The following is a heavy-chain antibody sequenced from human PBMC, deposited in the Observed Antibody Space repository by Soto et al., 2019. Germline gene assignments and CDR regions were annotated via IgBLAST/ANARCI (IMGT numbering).Heavy chain of an antibody. CDR1: GFTFSSYA. V-gene: IGHV3-23*01. Sequence: VGSLRLSCAASGFTFSSYAMSWVRQAPGKGLEWVSAISGSGGSTYYADSVKGRFTISRDNSKNTLYLQMNSLRAGDTAVYYCAKAGAEYYDIPQNWFDPWGQGTLVTVSS. J-gene: IGHJ5*02. CDR3: AKAGAEYYDIPQNWFDP. D-gene: IGHD3-9*01. CDR2: ISGSGGST.